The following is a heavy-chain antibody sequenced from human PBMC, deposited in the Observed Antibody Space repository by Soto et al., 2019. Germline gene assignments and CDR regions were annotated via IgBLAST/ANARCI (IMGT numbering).Heavy chain of an antibody. CDR1: GGSIRSNKW. CDR2: IYHSGTT. CDR3: ARWGDWMQQVL. V-gene: IGHV4-4*02. J-gene: IGHJ4*02. D-gene: IGHD5-18*01. Sequence: QVQLQESGPGLVKPSETLSLTCGVSGGSIRSNKWCSWFRKPPGKGLEWIGEIYHSGTTNYNPSLKSRVTISVDKSKNQFSLKLNSVTAADTAVYYCARWGDWMQQVLWGQGTMVTVSS.